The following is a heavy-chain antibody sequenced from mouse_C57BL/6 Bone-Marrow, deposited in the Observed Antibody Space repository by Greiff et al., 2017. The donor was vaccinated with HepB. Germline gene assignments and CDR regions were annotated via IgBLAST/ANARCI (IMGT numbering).Heavy chain of an antibody. D-gene: IGHD2-4*01. J-gene: IGHJ1*03. CDR3: ARHRMITTRRRSHWYFDV. CDR2: ISGGGGNT. Sequence: EVQGVESGGGLVKPGGSLKLSCAASGFTFSSYTMSWVRQTPEKRLEWVATISGGGGNTYYPDSVKGRFTISRDNAKNTLYLQMSSLRSEDTALYYCARHRMITTRRRSHWYFDVWGTGTTVTVSS. CDR1: GFTFSSYT. V-gene: IGHV5-9*01.